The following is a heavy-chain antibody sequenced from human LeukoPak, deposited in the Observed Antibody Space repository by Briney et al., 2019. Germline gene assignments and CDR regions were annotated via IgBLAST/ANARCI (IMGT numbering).Heavy chain of an antibody. V-gene: IGHV4-31*03. CDR1: GGSISSGGYY. D-gene: IGHD3-22*01. J-gene: IGHJ3*02. CDR2: IYYSGST. Sequence: SETLSLTCTVSGGSISSGGYYWSWIRQHPGKGLEWFGYIYYSGSTYYNPSLKSRVTISVDTSKNQFSLKLSSVTAADTAVYYCAREVRLNTYYYDSSGAIDAFDIWGQGTMVTVSS. CDR3: AREVRLNTYYYDSSGAIDAFDI.